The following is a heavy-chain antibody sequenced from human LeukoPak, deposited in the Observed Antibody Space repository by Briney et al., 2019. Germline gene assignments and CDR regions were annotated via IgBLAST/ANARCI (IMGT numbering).Heavy chain of an antibody. CDR3: TTDRLFFQH. CDR1: GFNISNAW. CDR2: LKSKADGGTI. D-gene: IGHD4/OR15-4a*01. Sequence: GGSLRLSCEALGFNISNAWMSWVRQTPGKGLQWVSRLKSKADGGTIDFAAPVTDRFTISRDDSKNLMHLQLDSLKTEDSGVYFCTTDRLFFQHWGQGTVVTVS. J-gene: IGHJ1*01. V-gene: IGHV3-15*01.